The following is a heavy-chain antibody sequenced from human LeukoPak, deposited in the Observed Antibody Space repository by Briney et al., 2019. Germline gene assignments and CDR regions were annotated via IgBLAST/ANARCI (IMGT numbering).Heavy chain of an antibody. CDR3: ATAAIDSSGYGDAFDI. J-gene: IGHJ3*02. CDR1: GYILSSYN. CDR2: INPSGGDT. D-gene: IGHD3-22*01. V-gene: IGHV1-46*01. Sequence: GASVKVSCKASGYILSSYNMHWVRQAPGQGLEWLGIINPSGGDTKYAQKFQGRVTMTEDTSTDTAYMELSSLRSEDTAVYYCATAAIDSSGYGDAFDIWGQGTMVTVSS.